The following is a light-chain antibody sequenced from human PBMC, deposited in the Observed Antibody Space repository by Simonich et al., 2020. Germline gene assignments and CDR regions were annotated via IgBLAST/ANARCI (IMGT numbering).Light chain of an antibody. Sequence: DIVMTQSPDSLAVSLGERATIHCKSSQSVLYSSNNKNDLAWYQQKPGQPPKLLIYWASTRESVVPDRFSGSGSGTDFTLTISSLQAEDVAVYYCQQYYSTPWTFGQGTKVEIK. J-gene: IGKJ1*01. CDR2: WAS. CDR3: QQYYSTPWT. CDR1: QSVLYSSNNKND. V-gene: IGKV4-1*01.